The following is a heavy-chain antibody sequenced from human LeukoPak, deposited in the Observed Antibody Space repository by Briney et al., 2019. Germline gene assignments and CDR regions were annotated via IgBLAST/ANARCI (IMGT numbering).Heavy chain of an antibody. CDR2: IDARSGST. CDR3: AKASRLLHGSGSYPGYFDY. V-gene: IGHV3-23*01. J-gene: IGHJ4*02. CDR1: GFTFTIFG. D-gene: IGHD3-10*01. Sequence: GGSLRLSCAASGFTFTIFGLNWVRQAPGKGPEWVSYIDARSGSTYYADSVKGRFTISRDNSKNTLYLQMNSLRAEDTAVYYCAKASRLLHGSGSYPGYFDYWGQGTLVTVSS.